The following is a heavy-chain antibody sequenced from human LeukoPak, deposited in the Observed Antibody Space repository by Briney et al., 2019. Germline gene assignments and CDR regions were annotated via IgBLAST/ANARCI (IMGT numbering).Heavy chain of an antibody. Sequence: GGSLRLSCAASGFTFSSYWMSWVRQAPGKGLEWVANIKQDGSEKYYVDSVKGRFTISRDNAKNSLYLQMNSLRAEDTAVYYCARGAKDIVVVVAATLFDYWGQGTLVTVSS. V-gene: IGHV3-7*01. CDR1: GFTFSSYW. CDR2: IKQDGSEK. CDR3: ARGAKDIVVVVAATLFDY. D-gene: IGHD2-15*01. J-gene: IGHJ4*02.